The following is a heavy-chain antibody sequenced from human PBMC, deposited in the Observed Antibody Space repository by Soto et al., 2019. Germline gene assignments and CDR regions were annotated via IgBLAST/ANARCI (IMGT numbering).Heavy chain of an antibody. J-gene: IGHJ4*02. V-gene: IGHV3-15*01. CDR1: GFTFSNAW. CDR2: IKSKTDGGTT. Sequence: GGSLRLSCAASGFTFSNAWMSWVRQAPGKGLEWVGRIKSKTDGGTTDYAAPVKGRFTISRDDSKNTPYLQMNSLKTEDTAVYYCTTQGIAAAGLMFDYWGQGTLVTVSS. CDR3: TTQGIAAAGLMFDY. D-gene: IGHD6-13*01.